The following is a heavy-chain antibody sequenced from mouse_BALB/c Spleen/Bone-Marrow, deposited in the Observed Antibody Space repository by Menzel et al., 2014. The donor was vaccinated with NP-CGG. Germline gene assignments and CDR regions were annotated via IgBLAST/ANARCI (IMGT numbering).Heavy chain of an antibody. Sequence: EVHLVESGGGLVKPGGSLKLSCAASGFTFSSYAMSWVRQSPGRRLEWVAEIRSGGSYTYYPDTVTGRFTISKDNAKNTLYREMSSLRSEDTAMYYCAREGYDGQMDYWGQGTPGTVSS. CDR2: IRSGGSYT. D-gene: IGHD2-2*01. CDR1: GFTFSSYA. V-gene: IGHV5-9-4*01. CDR3: AREGYDGQMDY. J-gene: IGHJ4*01.